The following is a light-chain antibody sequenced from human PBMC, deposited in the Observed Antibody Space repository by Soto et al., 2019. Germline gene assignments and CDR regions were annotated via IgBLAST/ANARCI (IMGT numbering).Light chain of an antibody. CDR1: QSVSNNY. Sequence: EIVWTQSPGTLSLSHGERATLSCRASQSVSNNYLAWYQQKPGQAPRLLIYGASNRATGIPDRFSGSGSGTDFTLTISRLEPEDFAVYYCQQYVSSGTFGQGTKVAIK. V-gene: IGKV3-20*01. CDR2: GAS. CDR3: QQYVSSGT. J-gene: IGKJ1*01.